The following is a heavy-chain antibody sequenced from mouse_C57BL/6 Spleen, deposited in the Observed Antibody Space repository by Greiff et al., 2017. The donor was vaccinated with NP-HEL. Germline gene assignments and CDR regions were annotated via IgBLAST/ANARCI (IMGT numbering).Heavy chain of an antibody. J-gene: IGHJ1*03. CDR1: GYAFSSSW. CDR3: ARGGLRWYFDV. D-gene: IGHD2-4*01. Sequence: VQLQQSGPELVKPGASVKISCKASGYAFSSSWMNWVKQRPGKGLEWIGRIYPGDGDTNYNGKFKGKAKLTADKYSSTAYMQLSSLTSEDSAVYFCARGGLRWYFDVWGTGTTVTVSS. CDR2: IYPGDGDT. V-gene: IGHV1-82*01.